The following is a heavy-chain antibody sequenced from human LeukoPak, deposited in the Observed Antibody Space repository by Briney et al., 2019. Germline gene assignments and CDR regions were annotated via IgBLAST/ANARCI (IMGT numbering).Heavy chain of an antibody. CDR1: GFTFSDYY. D-gene: IGHD3-10*01. V-gene: IGHV3-11*01. Sequence: GGSLRLSCAASGFTFSDYYMSWIRQAPGKGLEWVSYISGIGSAIYYADSVKGRVVISRDNAKKSLYPQMNSLRAEDTAVYYCARSPISMVRAFDYWGQGTQVTVSS. CDR3: ARSPISMVRAFDY. CDR2: ISGIGSAI. J-gene: IGHJ4*02.